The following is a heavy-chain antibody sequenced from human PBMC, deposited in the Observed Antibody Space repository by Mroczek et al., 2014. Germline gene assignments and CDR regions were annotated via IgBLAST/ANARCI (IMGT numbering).Heavy chain of an antibody. Sequence: VQLQQSGAEVKKPGESLKISCKGSGYSFTSYWIGWVRQMPGKGLEWMGIIYPGDSDTRYSPSFQGQVTISADKSISTAYLQWSSLKASDTAMYYCARAGYYYDSSGYYSSLGNNWFDPWGQGTLVTVSS. J-gene: IGHJ5*02. CDR3: ARAGYYYDSSGYYSSLGNNWFDP. D-gene: IGHD3-22*01. CDR1: GYSFTSYW. V-gene: IGHV5-51*03. CDR2: IYPGDSDT.